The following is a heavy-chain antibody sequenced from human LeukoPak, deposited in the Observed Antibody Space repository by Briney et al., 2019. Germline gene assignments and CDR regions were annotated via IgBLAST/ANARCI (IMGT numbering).Heavy chain of an antibody. J-gene: IGHJ4*02. V-gene: IGHV4-30-2*01. D-gene: IGHD1-1*01. CDR3: ARDRYNPFDY. CDR1: GGSISSGGYS. CDR2: IYHSGST. Sequence: PSETLSLTCAVSGGSISSGGYSWSWIRQPPGKGLEWIGYIYHSGSTYYNPSLKSRVTISVDRSKNQFSLKLSSVTAADTAVYYCARDRYNPFDYWGQGTLVTVSS.